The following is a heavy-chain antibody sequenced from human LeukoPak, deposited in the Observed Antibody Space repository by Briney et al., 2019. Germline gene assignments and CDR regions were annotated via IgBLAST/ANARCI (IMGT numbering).Heavy chain of an antibody. CDR1: GGSISGSSYY. CDR3: ARLTVGSDAFDI. V-gene: IGHV4-39*01. CDR2: IYYSGRT. J-gene: IGHJ3*02. D-gene: IGHD1-26*01. Sequence: PSETLSLTCTVSGGSISGSSYYWGWIRQPPGKGLEWIGSIYYSGRTYYNPSLKSRVTISVDTSKNQFSLKLSSVTAADTAVYYCARLTVGSDAFDIWGQGTMVTVSS.